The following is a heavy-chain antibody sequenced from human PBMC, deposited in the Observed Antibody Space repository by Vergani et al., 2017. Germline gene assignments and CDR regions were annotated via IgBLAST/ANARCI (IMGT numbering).Heavy chain of an antibody. J-gene: IGHJ3*01. D-gene: IGHD3-3*01. CDR3: VRRDFWVGPRTFDF. V-gene: IGHV4-34*01. CDR2: IDDTGKS. Sequence: QVQLHQWGAGLLKTSETLSLTVAVSGAAFNSYQWTWIRQSPGGGLEWIGEIDDTGKSICNPTLKSRVTISVDNSKRHFALHVTSVTAADSGMYYCVRRDFWVGPRTFDFWGAGTPVTVSS. CDR1: GAAFNSYQ.